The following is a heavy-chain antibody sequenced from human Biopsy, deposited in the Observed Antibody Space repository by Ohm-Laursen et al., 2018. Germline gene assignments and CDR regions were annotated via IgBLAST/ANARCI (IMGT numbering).Heavy chain of an antibody. CDR2: LNPVSGNS. V-gene: IGHV1-8*01. D-gene: IGHD1-7*01. J-gene: IGHJ5*02. CDR3: GRAVRNQLLTDP. Sequence: SVKVSCKSSGYTFTSYDITWVRQASGQGPEWIGWLNPVSGNSNFGQKFRGRVTVTSDTSTSTAYMELSGLTSDDTATYYCGRAVRNQLLTDPWGQGTLVTVTS. CDR1: GYTFTSYD.